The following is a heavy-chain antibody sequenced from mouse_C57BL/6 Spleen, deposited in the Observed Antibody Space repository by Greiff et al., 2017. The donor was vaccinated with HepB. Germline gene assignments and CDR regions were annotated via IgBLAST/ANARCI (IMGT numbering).Heavy chain of an antibody. CDR2: IDPSDSYT. Sequence: VQLQHPGAELVRPGTSVKLSCKASGYTFTSYWMHWVKQRPGQGLEWIGVIDPSDSYTNYNQKFKGKATLTVDTSSSTAYMQLSSLTSEDSAVYYCARYDFLFAYWGQGTLVTVSA. CDR1: GYTFTSYW. CDR3: ARYDFLFAY. D-gene: IGHD2-4*01. J-gene: IGHJ3*01. V-gene: IGHV1-59*01.